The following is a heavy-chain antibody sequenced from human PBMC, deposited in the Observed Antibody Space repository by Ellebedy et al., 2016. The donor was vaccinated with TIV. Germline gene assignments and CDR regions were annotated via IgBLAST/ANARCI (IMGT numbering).Heavy chain of an antibody. J-gene: IGHJ4*01. CDR1: GFTFNSYA. CDR3: AKGRGGGSDSSTPRYYFDS. Sequence: GESLKISCAASGFTFNSYAMSWVRQAPGKGLEWVSTIIHTGTRTYYANSVEGRFLISRDISKRTLYLQMNSLRAEDTAVYYCAKGRGGGSDSSTPRYYFDSWGLGTLVTVSS. D-gene: IGHD6-19*01. V-gene: IGHV3-23*01. CDR2: IIHTGTRT.